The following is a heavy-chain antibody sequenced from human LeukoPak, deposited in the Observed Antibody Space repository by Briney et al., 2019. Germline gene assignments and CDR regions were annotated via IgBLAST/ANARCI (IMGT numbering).Heavy chain of an antibody. D-gene: IGHD6-13*01. J-gene: IGHJ4*02. CDR2: INYRGNT. V-gene: IGHV4-30-4*08. CDR1: GGSISSRDHY. CDR3: ARTGEQLVELDY. Sequence: NPSETLSLTCAVSGGSISSRDHYWSWIRQPPGKGLEWIGYINYRGNTYYNPSLKSRVLMSIDTSKNQFSLKLSSVTAADTALYYCARTGEQLVELDYWGQGTLVTVSS.